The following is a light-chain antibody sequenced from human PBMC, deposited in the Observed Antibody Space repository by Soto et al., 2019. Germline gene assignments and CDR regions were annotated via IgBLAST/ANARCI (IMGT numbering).Light chain of an antibody. V-gene: IGKV1-5*03. CDR3: QQFNIYPYT. CDR1: QSIGNW. Sequence: DIQMTQSPSTLSASVGDTVTITCRASQSIGNWMAWDQQTPGKAPKLLIYRGSSLQSGVPSRFSGSGSGTEFTLTFVSLQPDDFAVYFCQQFNIYPYTFGQGTKLEIK. J-gene: IGKJ2*01. CDR2: RGS.